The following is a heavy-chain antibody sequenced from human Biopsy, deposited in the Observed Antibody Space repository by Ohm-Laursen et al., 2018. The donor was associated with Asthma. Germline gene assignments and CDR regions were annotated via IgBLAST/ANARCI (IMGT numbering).Heavy chain of an antibody. Sequence: PSETLSLTCTVSGGSMSSSSYYWGWIRQPPGKGLEWMGSISYTGSAYHNPSLKSRVTISVDTSKNHFSLKLSSVTAADTAVYYCARHWGWGSFFDYWGQGTPVTVSS. CDR3: ARHWGWGSFFDY. CDR1: GGSMSSSSYY. CDR2: ISYTGSA. V-gene: IGHV4-39*01. D-gene: IGHD7-27*01. J-gene: IGHJ4*02.